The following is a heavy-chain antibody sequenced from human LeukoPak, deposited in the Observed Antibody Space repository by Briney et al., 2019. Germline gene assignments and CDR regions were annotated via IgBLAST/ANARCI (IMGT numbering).Heavy chain of an antibody. CDR1: GYTLTSYG. D-gene: IGHD3-3*01. J-gene: IGHJ4*02. CDR3: ARGLARVDDFWSGYYIGFDY. V-gene: IGHV1-18*01. CDR2: ISAYNGNT. Sequence: ASVKVSCKASGYTLTSYGISWVRQAPGQGLEWMGWISAYNGNTNYAQKLQGRVTMTTDTSTSTAYMELRSLRSDDTAVYYCARGLARVDDFWSGYYIGFDYWGQGTLVTVSS.